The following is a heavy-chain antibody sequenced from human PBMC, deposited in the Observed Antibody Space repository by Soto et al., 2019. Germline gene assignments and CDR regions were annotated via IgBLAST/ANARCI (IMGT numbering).Heavy chain of an antibody. CDR2: IKQDGSEI. D-gene: IGHD4-17*01. CDR1: GFTLRDYW. J-gene: IGHJ3*02. V-gene: IGHV3-7*01. CDR3: LITTAAVDI. Sequence: ESGGGLVQPGGSLRLSCAASGFTLRDYWMSWVRQAPGKGLEWVANIKQDGSEIYYVDSVEGRFTISRDNAKNSLFLQMNSLRAEDTAVYYCLITTAAVDIWGQGTVVTVSS.